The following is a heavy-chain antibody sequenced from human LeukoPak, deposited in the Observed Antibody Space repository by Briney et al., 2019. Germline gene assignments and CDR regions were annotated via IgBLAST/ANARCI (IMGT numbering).Heavy chain of an antibody. D-gene: IGHD6-13*01. CDR1: GFTFSSYA. CDR3: ARAAMGSSSWYNWFDP. V-gene: IGHV3-30*04. CDR2: ILYDGSNE. Sequence: PTGGSLRLSCAAAGFTFSSYAMPWVRQAPGKGLEWVAVILYDGSNEYYADSVKGRFTISRDNSKNTLYLQMDSLTIEDTAVYYCARAAMGSSSWYNWFDPWGQGTLVTVSS. J-gene: IGHJ5*02.